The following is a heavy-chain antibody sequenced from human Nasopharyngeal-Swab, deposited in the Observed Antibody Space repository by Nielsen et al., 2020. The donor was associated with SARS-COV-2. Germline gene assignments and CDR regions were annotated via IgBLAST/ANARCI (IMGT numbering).Heavy chain of an antibody. CDR3: ARGRTWFAP. CDR1: GFTFTNFW. J-gene: IGHJ5*02. V-gene: IGHV3-7*03. Sequence: GESLKISCSASGFTFTNFWMTWVRQAPGKGLEWVASIKEDGSETYYVDSVKGRFTISRDNANNSLYLQMNSLSVGDTAVYYCARGRTWFAPWGQGTLVTVS. CDR2: IKEDGSET. D-gene: IGHD1-1*01.